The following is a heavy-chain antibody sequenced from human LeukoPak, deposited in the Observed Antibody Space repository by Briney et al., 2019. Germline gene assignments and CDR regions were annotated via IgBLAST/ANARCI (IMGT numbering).Heavy chain of an antibody. CDR3: AKWTDYRGGWFDP. CDR1: GFIFTNYA. V-gene: IGHV3-23*01. D-gene: IGHD4-11*01. J-gene: IGHJ5*02. Sequence: PGGSLRLSCAASGFIFTNYAMSCVRQAPGKGLEWVSSISGTGGTTFYADSVKGRFTISRDNSKSTLYLQMTNLRAEDTAVYYCAKWTDYRGGWFDPWGQGTLVTVSS. CDR2: ISGTGGTT.